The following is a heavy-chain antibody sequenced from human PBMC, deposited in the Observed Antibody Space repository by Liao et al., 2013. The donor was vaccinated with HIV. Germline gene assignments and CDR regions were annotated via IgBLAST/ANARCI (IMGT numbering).Heavy chain of an antibody. Sequence: QVQLQQWGAGLLQPSETLSLTCAVYGGSFSAYYWSWIRQTPGKGLEWIGYIYYSGGTYFNPSLKSRVTISVDSSKNQFSLKLSSVTAADTAVYYCAREGGYCSGGSCRLYYFDYWGQGTLVTVSS. CDR1: GGSFSAYY. V-gene: IGHV4-34*01. J-gene: IGHJ4*02. CDR3: AREGGYCSGGSCRLYYFDY. D-gene: IGHD2-15*01. CDR2: IYYSGGT.